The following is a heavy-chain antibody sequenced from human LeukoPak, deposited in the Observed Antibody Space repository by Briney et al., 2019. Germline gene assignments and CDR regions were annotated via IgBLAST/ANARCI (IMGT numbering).Heavy chain of an antibody. D-gene: IGHD6-19*01. CDR1: GFTFSSYA. Sequence: GGSLRLSCAASGFTFSSYAMQWVRQAPGKGLEWVAVISYDGSDKNYTDSVKGRFTISRDNSKNTLYLQMNSLRADDTAVYYCARAVYRSGGYYFDYWGQGTLVIVSS. CDR3: ARAVYRSGGYYFDY. V-gene: IGHV3-30*04. CDR2: ISYDGSDK. J-gene: IGHJ4*02.